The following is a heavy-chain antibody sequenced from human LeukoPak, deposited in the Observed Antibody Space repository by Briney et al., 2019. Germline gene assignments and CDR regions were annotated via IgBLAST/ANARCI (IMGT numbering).Heavy chain of an antibody. Sequence: GGSLRLSCAASGFTFSGSTMHWVRQASGKGLEWVGRIRTKGNTYATAYAASMKGRFTISRDDSKNTAYLQMTSLKTEDTAAYYCTPYSSGYYHFDYWGQETLVTVSS. CDR2: IRTKGNTYAT. CDR3: TPYSSGYYHFDY. V-gene: IGHV3-73*01. D-gene: IGHD3-22*01. CDR1: GFTFSGST. J-gene: IGHJ4*02.